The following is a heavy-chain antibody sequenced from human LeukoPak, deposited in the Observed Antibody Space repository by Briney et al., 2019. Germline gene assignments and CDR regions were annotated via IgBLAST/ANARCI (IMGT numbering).Heavy chain of an antibody. CDR1: GGSISSSNW. V-gene: IGHV4-4*02. CDR3: ARLGLGRYFDY. J-gene: IGHJ4*02. Sequence: SETLSLTCAVSGGSISSSNWWSWVRQPPGKGLEWIGEIYHSGSTNYNPSLKSRVPISVDKSKNQFSLKLSSVTAADTAVYYCARLGLGRYFDYWGQGTLVTVSS. D-gene: IGHD7-27*01. CDR2: IYHSGST.